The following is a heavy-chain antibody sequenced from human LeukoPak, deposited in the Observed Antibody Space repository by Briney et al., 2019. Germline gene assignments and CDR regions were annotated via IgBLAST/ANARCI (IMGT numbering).Heavy chain of an antibody. CDR3: ARDSGSGYYFVGAFDI. V-gene: IGHV3-33*01. D-gene: IGHD3-22*01. Sequence: GRSLRLSCAASGFTFSSYGMHWVRQAPSKGLEWVAVIWYDGSNKYYADSVKGRFTISRDNSKNTLYLQMNSLRAEDMAVYYCARDSGSGYYFVGAFDIWGQGTMVTVSS. CDR1: GFTFSSYG. J-gene: IGHJ3*02. CDR2: IWYDGSNK.